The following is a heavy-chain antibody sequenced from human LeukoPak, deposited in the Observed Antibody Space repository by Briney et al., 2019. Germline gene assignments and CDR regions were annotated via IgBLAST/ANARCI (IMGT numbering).Heavy chain of an antibody. CDR1: GFTFSSYA. CDR3: AKDPMTTVTLIDY. Sequence: QTGGSLRLSCAASGFTFSSYAMSWVRQAPGKGLEWVSGISGSAGITYYADSVKGRFTTSRDDSKNTLYLQLNGLRAEDTAVYYCAKDPMTTVTLIDYWGQGTLVTVSS. J-gene: IGHJ4*02. D-gene: IGHD4-17*01. V-gene: IGHV3-23*01. CDR2: ISGSAGIT.